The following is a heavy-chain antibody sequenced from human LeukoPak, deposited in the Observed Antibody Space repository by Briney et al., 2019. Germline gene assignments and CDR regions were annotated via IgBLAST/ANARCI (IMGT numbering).Heavy chain of an antibody. CDR2: IWYDGSNK. V-gene: IGHV3-33*06. J-gene: IGHJ4*02. D-gene: IGHD5-18*01. CDR3: AKQTAVEGGYYHY. Sequence: GRSLRLSCAASGFTFSSYGMHWVRQAPGKGLEWVAVIWYDGSNKYYADSVKGRFTISRDSAENTLYLHMSSLRAEDTAVYFCAKQTAVEGGYYHYWGQGTLVTVSS. CDR1: GFTFSSYG.